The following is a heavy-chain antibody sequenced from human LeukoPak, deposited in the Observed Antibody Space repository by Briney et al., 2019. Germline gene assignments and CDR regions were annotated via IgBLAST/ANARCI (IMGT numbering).Heavy chain of an antibody. CDR1: GITFSSYA. V-gene: IGHV3-23*01. J-gene: IGHJ4*02. D-gene: IGHD3-3*01. CDR2: ISGSGGST. Sequence: GGSLRLSCAASGITFSSYAMTWVRQAPGKGLEWVSGISGSGGSTYYADSVKGRFTISRDNSKNTLYLQMNNLRAEDTAVYYCAKGSRDYYPYCFDYWGQGTLVTVSS. CDR3: AKGSRDYYPYCFDY.